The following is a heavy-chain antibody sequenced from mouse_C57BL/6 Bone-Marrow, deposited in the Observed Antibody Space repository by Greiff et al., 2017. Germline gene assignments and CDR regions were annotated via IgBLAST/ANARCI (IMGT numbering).Heavy chain of an antibody. CDR1: GFTFSDYG. J-gene: IGHJ1*03. CDR3: ATLYYYCSSRYWYFDV. CDR2: ISSGSSTI. Sequence: DVKLVESGGGLVKPGGSLKLSCAASGFTFSDYGMHWVRQAPEQGLEWVAYISSGSSTIYYADTVKGRFTISRDNAKTTLFLQMTSLRSEDTAMYYCATLYYYCSSRYWYFDVWGTGTTVTVSS. D-gene: IGHD1-1*01. V-gene: IGHV5-17*01.